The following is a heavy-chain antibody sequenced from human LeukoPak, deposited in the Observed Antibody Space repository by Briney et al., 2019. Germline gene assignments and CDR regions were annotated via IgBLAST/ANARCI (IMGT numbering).Heavy chain of an antibody. CDR2: INHSGST. CDR3: ARRKLLRYFDWLPCFDY. D-gene: IGHD3-9*01. CDR1: GGSFSGYY. J-gene: IGHJ4*02. Sequence: SETLSLTCAVYGGSFSGYYWSWIRQPPGKGLEWIGEINHSGSTNYNPSLKSRVTISVDTSKNQFSLKLSSVTAADTAVYYCARRKLLRYFDWLPCFDYWGQGTLVTVSS. V-gene: IGHV4-34*01.